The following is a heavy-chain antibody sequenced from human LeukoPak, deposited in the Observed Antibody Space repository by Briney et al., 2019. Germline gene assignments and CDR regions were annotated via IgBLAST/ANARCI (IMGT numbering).Heavy chain of an antibody. D-gene: IGHD2-21*01. CDR3: ARRGDSGFFYAMDV. V-gene: IGHV4-59*08. Sequence: SETLFLTCTVSGGSTTSSYWSWIRQPPGRGLERIGYIYYSGSINYNPSLKSRVTISLDTSKNQFSLKLSSVTAADTAVYYCARRGDSGFFYAMDVWGQGTTVTVSS. CDR2: IYYSGSI. CDR1: GGSTTSSY. J-gene: IGHJ6*01.